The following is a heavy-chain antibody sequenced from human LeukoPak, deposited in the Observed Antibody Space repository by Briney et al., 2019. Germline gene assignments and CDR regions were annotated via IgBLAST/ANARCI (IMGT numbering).Heavy chain of an antibody. CDR3: ARDGDGSGVAEY. J-gene: IGHJ4*02. CDR1: GGSISSYY. D-gene: IGHD5-24*01. V-gene: IGHV4-59*01. Sequence: PSETLSLTCTVSGGSISSYYWSWIRQPPGKGLEWIGYIYYSGSTNYNPSLKSRVTISVDTSKNQFSLKLSSVTAADTAVYYCARDGDGSGVAEYWGQGTLVTVSS. CDR2: IYYSGST.